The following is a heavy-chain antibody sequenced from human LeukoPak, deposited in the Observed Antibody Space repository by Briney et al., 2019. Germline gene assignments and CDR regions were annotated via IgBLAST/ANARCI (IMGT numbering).Heavy chain of an antibody. CDR3: ARDPEAVAGTRGAYYYYGMDV. CDR2: ISYDGSNK. Sequence: GRFLRLSCAASGFTFSSYAMHWVRQAPGKGLEWVAVISYDGSNKYYADSVKGRFTISRDNSKNTLYLQMNSLRAEGTAVYYCARDPEAVAGTRGAYYYYGMDVWGQGTTVTVSS. J-gene: IGHJ6*02. D-gene: IGHD6-19*01. V-gene: IGHV3-30-3*01. CDR1: GFTFSSYA.